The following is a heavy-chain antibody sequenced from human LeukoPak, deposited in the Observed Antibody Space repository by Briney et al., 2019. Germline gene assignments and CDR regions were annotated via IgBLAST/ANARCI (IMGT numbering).Heavy chain of an antibody. CDR3: ARDSGSGNNDY. D-gene: IGHD1-26*01. J-gene: IGHJ4*02. V-gene: IGHV1-3*01. CDR1: GYTFTSYA. CDR2: ISAGNGNT. Sequence: ASVKVSCKASGYTFTSYAIHWVRQAPGQRLEWMGWISAGNGNTKYSRNFQGRVTFISNTSATTAFMELSSLRSEDAAVYYCARDSGSGNNDYWGQGTLVTASS.